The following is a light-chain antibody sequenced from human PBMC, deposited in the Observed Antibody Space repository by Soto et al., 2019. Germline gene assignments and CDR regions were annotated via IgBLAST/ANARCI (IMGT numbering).Light chain of an antibody. V-gene: IGLV4-69*01. Sequence: QLVLTQSPSASASLGASVKLTCTLSSGHSSSAIAWHQQQPEMGPRYLMKVNSDGSHSKGDGIPDRFSGSRSGAERYLTISSLQSEDEADYSCQTWGTGIVVFGGGTKLTVL. CDR1: SGHSSSA. CDR3: QTWGTGIVV. J-gene: IGLJ2*01. CDR2: VNSDGSH.